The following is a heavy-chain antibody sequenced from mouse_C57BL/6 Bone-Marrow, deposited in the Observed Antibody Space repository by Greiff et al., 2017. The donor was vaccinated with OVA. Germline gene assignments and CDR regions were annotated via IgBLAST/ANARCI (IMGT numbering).Heavy chain of an antibody. CDR2: IYPGDGDT. CDR3: ARRLLTMMDY. Sequence: VKVVESGAELVKPGASVKISCKASGYAFSSYWMNWVKQRPGKGLEWIGQIYPGDGDTNYNGKFKGKATLTADKSSSTAYMQLSSLTSEDSAVYFCARRLLTMMDYWGQGTSVTVSS. D-gene: IGHD2-10*01. V-gene: IGHV1-80*01. CDR1: GYAFSSYW. J-gene: IGHJ4*01.